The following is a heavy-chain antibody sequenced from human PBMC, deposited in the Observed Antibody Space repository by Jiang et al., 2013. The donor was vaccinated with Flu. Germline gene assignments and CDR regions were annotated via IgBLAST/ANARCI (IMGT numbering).Heavy chain of an antibody. CDR1: GYTFTSKH. V-gene: IGHV1-18*01. D-gene: IGHD4-17*01. J-gene: IGHJ4*02. Sequence: SCKASGYTFTSKHINWMRQAPGRGLEWMGGISGHNDKTQYAQKFQGRVTMTTDTSMNTAYMELRSLRSDDTAVYFCAGRTVTTAEDYFDYWGQGTLVTVSS. CDR3: AGRTVTTAEDYFDY. CDR2: ISGHNDKT.